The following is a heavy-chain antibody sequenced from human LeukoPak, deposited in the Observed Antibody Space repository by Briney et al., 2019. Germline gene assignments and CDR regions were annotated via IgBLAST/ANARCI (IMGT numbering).Heavy chain of an antibody. CDR1: GFTFSSYS. CDR3: ARGPDDAGYFDY. D-gene: IGHD1-1*01. J-gene: IGHJ4*02. Sequence: GGSLRLSCAASGFTFSSYSMNWVRQAPGKGLEWVSSISSSSSYIYYADSVKGRFTISRDNAKNSLYLQMNSLRAEDTAVYYCARGPDDAGYFDYWGQGTLVTVSS. CDR2: ISSSSSYI. V-gene: IGHV3-21*01.